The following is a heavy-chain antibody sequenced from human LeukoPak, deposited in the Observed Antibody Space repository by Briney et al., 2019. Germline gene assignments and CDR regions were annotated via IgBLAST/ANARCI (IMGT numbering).Heavy chain of an antibody. V-gene: IGHV3-21*01. CDR3: ARDPGYDTGFDY. CDR1: GFTFRSYG. D-gene: IGHD3-22*01. Sequence: GGSLRLSCAASGFTFRSYGMHWVRQAPGKGLEWVSSISSSSSYIYYADSVKGRFTISRDNAKNSLYLQMNSLRAEDTAVYYCARDPGYDTGFDYWGQGTLVTVSS. J-gene: IGHJ4*02. CDR2: ISSSSSYI.